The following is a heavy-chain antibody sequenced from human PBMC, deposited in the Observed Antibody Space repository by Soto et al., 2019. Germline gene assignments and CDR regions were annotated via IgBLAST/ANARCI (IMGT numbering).Heavy chain of an antibody. D-gene: IGHD5-12*01. J-gene: IGHJ6*02. CDR2: IIPIFGTA. CDR1: GGTFSSYA. V-gene: IGHV1-69*13. Sequence: SVKVSCKASGGTFSSYAISWVRQAPGQGLEWMGGIIPIFGTANYAQKFQGRVTITADESTSTAYMELSSLRSEDTAVYYCARDSPRGYSGSYYYYYYGMDVWGQGTTVTVSS. CDR3: ARDSPRGYSGSYYYYYYGMDV.